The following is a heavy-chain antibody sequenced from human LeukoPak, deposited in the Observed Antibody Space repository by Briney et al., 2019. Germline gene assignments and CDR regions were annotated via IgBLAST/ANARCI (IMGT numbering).Heavy chain of an antibody. D-gene: IGHD4-23*01. V-gene: IGHV3-21*01. Sequence: GGSLRLSCAASGFTFTSYSMNWVRQAPGKGLEWVSSISSSSSYIYYADSVKGRFTISRDNAKNSLYLQMNSLRAEDTAVYYCARDHGGGWFDPWGQGTLVTVSS. CDR3: ARDHGGGWFDP. J-gene: IGHJ5*02. CDR2: ISSSSSYI. CDR1: GFTFTSYS.